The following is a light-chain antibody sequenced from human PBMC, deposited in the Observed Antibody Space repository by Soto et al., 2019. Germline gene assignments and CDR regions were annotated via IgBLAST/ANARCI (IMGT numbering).Light chain of an antibody. CDR1: QSVSSSY. V-gene: IGKV3-20*01. J-gene: IGKJ2*01. Sequence: EIVLTQSPGTLSLSPGERATLSCRARQSVSSSYLVWYQQKPGQALRLLIYGASSRATGIPDRFSGSGSGTDFALTISRLEPEDFVVYYCQQYSASPSTFGQGTKLEIK. CDR2: GAS. CDR3: QQYSASPST.